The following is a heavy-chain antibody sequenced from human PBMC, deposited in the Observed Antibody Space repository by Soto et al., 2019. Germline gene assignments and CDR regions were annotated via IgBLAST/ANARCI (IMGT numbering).Heavy chain of an antibody. CDR2: ISAYKGNT. J-gene: IGHJ4*02. Sequence: QVQLVQSGAEVKKPGASVKVSCKASGYTFTSYGISWVRQAPGQGLEWMGWISAYKGNTNYAQKFQGRVTMTTDTPTSTVYMELRSLSSDDTAVHYCAIAIGPTYFDYWGQGTLVTVSS. D-gene: IGHD1-26*01. CDR1: GYTFTSYG. CDR3: AIAIGPTYFDY. V-gene: IGHV1-18*01.